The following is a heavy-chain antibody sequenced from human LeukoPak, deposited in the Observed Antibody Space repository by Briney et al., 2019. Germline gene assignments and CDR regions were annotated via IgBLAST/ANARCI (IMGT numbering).Heavy chain of an antibody. D-gene: IGHD3-3*01. J-gene: IGHJ4*02. Sequence: YXXSWIRQPPXXXLEXXGYIYYSGSTNYNPSLKSRVTITVDTSKNQFSLKLSSVTAADTAVYYCARGGIEYDFWSGYYGVFDYWGQGTLVTVSS. CDR2: IYYSGST. CDR3: ARGGIEYDFWSGYYGVFDY. V-gene: IGHV4-59*08. CDR1: YX.